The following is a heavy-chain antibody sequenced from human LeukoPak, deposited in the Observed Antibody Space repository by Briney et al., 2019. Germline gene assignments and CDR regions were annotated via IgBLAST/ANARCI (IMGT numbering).Heavy chain of an antibody. Sequence: PGGSLRLSCAASGFTFSSYAMSWVRQAPGKGLEWVSAISGSGGSTYYADSVKGRFTISRDNSKNTLYLQMNSLRAEDTAVYYCAKDHHEQQLVYDAFDIWGQGTMVTVSS. CDR3: AKDHHEQQLVYDAFDI. J-gene: IGHJ3*02. CDR2: ISGSGGST. D-gene: IGHD6-13*01. CDR1: GFTFSSYA. V-gene: IGHV3-23*01.